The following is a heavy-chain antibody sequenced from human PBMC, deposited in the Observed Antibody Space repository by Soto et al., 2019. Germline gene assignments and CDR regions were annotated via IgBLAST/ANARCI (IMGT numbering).Heavy chain of an antibody. V-gene: IGHV3-21*01. Sequence: PVGSLRLSCAASGFTFSSYSMNWVRQAPGKGLEWVSSISSSSSYIYYADSVKGRFTISRDNAKNSLYLQMNSLRAEDTAVYYCATWDTATNFDYWGQGTLVTVSS. CDR3: ATWDTATNFDY. CDR1: GFTFSSYS. D-gene: IGHD5-18*01. CDR2: ISSSSSYI. J-gene: IGHJ4*02.